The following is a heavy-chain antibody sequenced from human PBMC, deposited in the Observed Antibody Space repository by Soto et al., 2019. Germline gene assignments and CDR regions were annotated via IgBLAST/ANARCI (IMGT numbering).Heavy chain of an antibody. D-gene: IGHD7-27*01. Sequence: EVQLVESGGGLVQPGGSLRLSCVDSGFSFSTYWMHWVRQAPGKGLVWVSRIHGDGSVTNYADSVKGRFTISRDNAKNTVYLQMNSLRVEDTAVYYWGRGLWGYYGMDVWGQGTTVTVSS. V-gene: IGHV3-74*01. CDR1: GFSFSTYW. J-gene: IGHJ6*02. CDR2: IHGDGSVT. CDR3: GRGLWGYYGMDV.